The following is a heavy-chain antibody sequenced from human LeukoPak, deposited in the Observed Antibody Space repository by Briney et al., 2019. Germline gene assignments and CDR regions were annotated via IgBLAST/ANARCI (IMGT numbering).Heavy chain of an antibody. CDR3: AKVPNYDILTGYYKAPSYYFDY. V-gene: IGHV3-23*01. CDR1: GFTFSSYA. CDR2: ISGSGGST. D-gene: IGHD3-9*01. Sequence: GGSLRLSCAASGFTFSSYAMSWVRQAPGKGLEWVSAISGSGGSTYYADSVKGRFTISRDNSKNTLYLQMNSLRAEDTAVYYCAKVPNYDILTGYYKAPSYYFDYWGQGTLVTVSS. J-gene: IGHJ4*02.